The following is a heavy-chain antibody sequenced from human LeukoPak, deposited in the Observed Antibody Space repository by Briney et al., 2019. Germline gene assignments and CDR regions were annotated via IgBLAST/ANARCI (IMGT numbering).Heavy chain of an antibody. CDR1: GFTFSSYG. Sequence: GSLRLSCAASGFTFSSYGMHWVRQAPGKGLEWVAFIWYDGTNKCYADSVKGRFTISRDNSKNTLYLQMNSLRVEDTAIYYCARSLQTYGGYDLGDYWGQGTLVSVSS. CDR2: IWYDGTNK. V-gene: IGHV3-33*01. D-gene: IGHD5-12*01. J-gene: IGHJ4*02. CDR3: ARSLQTYGGYDLGDY.